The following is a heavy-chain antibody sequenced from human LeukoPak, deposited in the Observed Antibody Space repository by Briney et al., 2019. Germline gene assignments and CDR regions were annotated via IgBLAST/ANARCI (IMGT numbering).Heavy chain of an antibody. J-gene: IGHJ4*02. CDR3: AKLGGNTGEHYYFDY. D-gene: IGHD4-23*01. Sequence: PGGSLRLSCAASGFTFSSYAMSWVRQAPGKGLEWVSAISGSGGTTYYADSVKGRFTISRDNSKNTPYLQMNSLRAEDTAVYYCAKLGGNTGEHYYFDYWGQGTLVTVSS. CDR2: ISGSGGTT. CDR1: GFTFSSYA. V-gene: IGHV3-23*01.